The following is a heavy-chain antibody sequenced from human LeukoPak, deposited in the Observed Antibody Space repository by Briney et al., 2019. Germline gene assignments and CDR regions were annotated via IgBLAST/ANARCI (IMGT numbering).Heavy chain of an antibody. CDR3: ARQLGYCSSTSCYADKVDY. CDR1: GGSISSSSYY. Sequence: SETLSLTCTVSGGSISSSSYYWGWIRQPPGKGLEWIGSIYYSGSTYYNPSLKSRVTISVDTSKNQFSLKLSSVTAAVTAVYYWARQLGYCSSTSCYADKVDYWGQGTLVTVSS. J-gene: IGHJ4*02. D-gene: IGHD2-2*01. CDR2: IYYSGST. V-gene: IGHV4-39*01.